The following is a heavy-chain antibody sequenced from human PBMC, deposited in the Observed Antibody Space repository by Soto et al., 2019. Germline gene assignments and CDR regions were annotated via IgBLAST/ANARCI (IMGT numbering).Heavy chain of an antibody. D-gene: IGHD2-21*02. V-gene: IGHV3-23*01. CDR3: SKAEPRDCGGDCDSYYFDY. J-gene: IGHJ4*02. CDR1: GFTFSSYA. Sequence: GGSLRLSCAASGFTFSSYAMSWVRQAPGKGLEWVSAISGSGGSTYYADSVKGRFTISRDNSKNTLYLQMNSLRAEDTAVYYCSKAEPRDCGGDCDSYYFDYWGQGTLVNVSS. CDR2: ISGSGGST.